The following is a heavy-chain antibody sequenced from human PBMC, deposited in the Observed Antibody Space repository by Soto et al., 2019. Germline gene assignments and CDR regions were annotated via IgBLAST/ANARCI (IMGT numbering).Heavy chain of an antibody. CDR2: LYDVDGS. V-gene: IGHV3-53*01. D-gene: IGHD1-1*01. Sequence: VQLVESGGGLIQPGESLRLACAAFGLTITGKKYVAWVRQAPGKGLEWVSALYDVDGSFYADSVTGRFTTSSDSTKTTVYHQTNDLRPDDTAVYYCATWHEREHAFDVWGQGTTVTISS. CDR3: ATWHEREHAFDV. CDR1: GLTITGKKY. J-gene: IGHJ3*01.